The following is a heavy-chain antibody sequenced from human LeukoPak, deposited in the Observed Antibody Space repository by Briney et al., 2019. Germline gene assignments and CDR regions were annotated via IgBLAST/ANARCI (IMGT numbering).Heavy chain of an antibody. CDR2: INPSGGST. V-gene: IGHV1-46*01. CDR3: ARGSGSNSDYYYGMDV. CDR1: GYTFTSYY. D-gene: IGHD3-10*01. J-gene: IGHJ6*02. Sequence: AASVKVSCKASGYTFTSYYMHWVRQAPGQGLEWMGIINPSGGSTSYAQKFQGRVTMTRDTSTSTVYTELSSLRSEDTAVYYCARGSGSNSDYYYGMDVWGQGTTVTVSS.